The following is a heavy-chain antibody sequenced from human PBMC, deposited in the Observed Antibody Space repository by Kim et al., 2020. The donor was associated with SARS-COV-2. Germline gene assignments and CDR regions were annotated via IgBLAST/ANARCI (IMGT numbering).Heavy chain of an antibody. CDR2: IWYDGSNK. Sequence: GGSLRLSCAASGFTFSSYGMHWVRQAPGKGLEWVAVIWYDGSNKYYADSVKGRFTISRDNSKNTLYLQMNSLRAEDTAVYYCARDRLYGSGSYYPEPPDYWGQGTLVTVSS. V-gene: IGHV3-33*01. CDR3: ARDRLYGSGSYYPEPPDY. J-gene: IGHJ4*02. D-gene: IGHD3-10*01. CDR1: GFTFSSYG.